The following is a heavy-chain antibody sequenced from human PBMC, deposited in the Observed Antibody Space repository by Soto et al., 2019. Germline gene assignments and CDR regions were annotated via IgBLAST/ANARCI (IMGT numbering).Heavy chain of an antibody. CDR1: GVAFNRYG. Sequence: QVQLQQSGAEVKRPRSSVKVSCKASGVAFNRYGFAWVRHAPGQGLEWLGKITPALHLTNYAQSFQGRVTITTDTSTSTLYLELTSLTSKATAVYYCAWMKMARLYHWGQGTLFTVSS. D-gene: IGHD2-2*03. CDR3: AWMKMARLYH. CDR2: ITPALHLT. V-gene: IGHV1-69*09. J-gene: IGHJ4*02.